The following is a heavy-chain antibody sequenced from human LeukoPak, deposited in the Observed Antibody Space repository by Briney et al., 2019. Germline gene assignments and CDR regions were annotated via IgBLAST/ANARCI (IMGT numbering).Heavy chain of an antibody. V-gene: IGHV1-69*01. D-gene: IGHD3-10*01. CDR3: ARGMVRGVDYYYYGMDV. CDR2: IIPIFGTA. Sequence: ASVKVSCKASGGSFSSYAISWVRQAPGQGLEWMGGIIPIFGTANYAQKFQGRVTITADESTSTAYMELSSLRSEDTAVYYCARGMVRGVDYYYYGMDVWGQGTTVTVSS. CDR1: GGSFSSYA. J-gene: IGHJ6*02.